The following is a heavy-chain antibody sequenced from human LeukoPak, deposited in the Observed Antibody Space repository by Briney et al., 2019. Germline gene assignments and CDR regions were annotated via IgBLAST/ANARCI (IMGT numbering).Heavy chain of an antibody. Sequence: GGSLRLSCAASGFTFSSYGMHWVRQAPGKGLEWVAFIRYDGSNKYYSDSVKGRFTISRDNSKNKLYLQMNSLRAEDTAVYYCAIIPGPYDSSGYPPLDYWGQGTLVTVSS. J-gene: IGHJ4*02. V-gene: IGHV3-30*02. CDR3: AIIPGPYDSSGYPPLDY. CDR2: IRYDGSNK. D-gene: IGHD3-22*01. CDR1: GFTFSSYG.